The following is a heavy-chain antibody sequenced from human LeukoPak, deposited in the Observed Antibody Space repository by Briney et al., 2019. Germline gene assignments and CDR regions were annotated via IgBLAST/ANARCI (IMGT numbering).Heavy chain of an antibody. CDR2: INPNSGVT. CDR1: GYTLTGYY. J-gene: IGHJ4*02. V-gene: IGHV1-2*02. D-gene: IGHD3-22*01. Sequence: ASVKVSCKASGYTLTGYYMHWVRQAPGQGLEWMGWINPNSGVTKYAQKFQGRVTMTRDTSISTAYMELSRLTSVDTAVYYCAKWIETSGYYFDYWGQGTLVTVSS. CDR3: AKWIETSGYYFDY.